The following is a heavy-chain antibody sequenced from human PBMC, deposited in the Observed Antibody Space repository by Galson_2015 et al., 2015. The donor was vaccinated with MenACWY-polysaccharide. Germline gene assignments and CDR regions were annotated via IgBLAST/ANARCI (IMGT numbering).Heavy chain of an antibody. D-gene: IGHD3-16*01. J-gene: IGHJ3*02. CDR2: ISYSSNSI. V-gene: IGHV3-21*01. CDR3: GRVSGHFYYYDSGDLKQGPSDM. Sequence: SLRLSCAASGLSLRDYAVNWVRQAPGKGLEWVSSISYSSNSIYYADSVKGRFTISRDNAGNSLYLLMNNLRAEDTAVYYCGRVSGHFYYYDSGDLKQGPSDMWGRGTMVTVSS. CDR1: GLSLRDYA.